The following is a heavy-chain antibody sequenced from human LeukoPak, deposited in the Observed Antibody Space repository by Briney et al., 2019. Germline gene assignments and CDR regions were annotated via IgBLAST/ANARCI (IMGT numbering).Heavy chain of an antibody. CDR1: GFTFSSYA. J-gene: IGHJ3*02. V-gene: IGHV3-30-3*01. D-gene: IGHD3-22*01. CDR2: ISYDGSNK. Sequence: GGSLRLSCAASGFTFSSYAMHWVRQAPGKGLEWVAVISYDGSNKYYADSVKGRFTISRDNSKNTLYLQMNSLRAEDTAVYYCARDLNYCDSSGYSLGAFDIWGQGTMVTVSS. CDR3: ARDLNYCDSSGYSLGAFDI.